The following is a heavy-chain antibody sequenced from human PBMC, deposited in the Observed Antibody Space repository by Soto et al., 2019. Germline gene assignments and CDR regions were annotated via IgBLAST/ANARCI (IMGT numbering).Heavy chain of an antibody. V-gene: IGHV3-48*02. CDR2: ISSSSSTI. J-gene: IGHJ4*02. Sequence: GGSLRLSCAASGFTFSSYSMNWVRQAPGKGLEWVSYISSSSSTIYYADSVKCRFTISRDNAKNSLYQQMNSLRDEDTAVYYCARARTALSPRPKYYFDYWGQGTLVTVSS. CDR1: GFTFSSYS. CDR3: ARARTALSPRPKYYFDY. D-gene: IGHD1-1*01.